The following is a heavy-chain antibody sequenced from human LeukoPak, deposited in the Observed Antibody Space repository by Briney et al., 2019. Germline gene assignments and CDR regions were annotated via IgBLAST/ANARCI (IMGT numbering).Heavy chain of an antibody. Sequence: GGSLRLSCVVSGFTISNYDMHWVRQPTGKGLEWVSAIGTAGDTYSPGSVKGRFTISRENAKNSLYLQMNSLRAGDTAVYYCARGHDYGDYVYFDYWGQGTLVTVSS. CDR3: ARGHDYGDYVYFDY. D-gene: IGHD4-17*01. CDR2: IGTAGDT. V-gene: IGHV3-13*01. J-gene: IGHJ4*02. CDR1: GFTISNYD.